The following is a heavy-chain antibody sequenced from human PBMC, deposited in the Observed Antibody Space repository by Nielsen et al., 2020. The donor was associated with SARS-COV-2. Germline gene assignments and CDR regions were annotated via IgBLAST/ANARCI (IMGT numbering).Heavy chain of an antibody. D-gene: IGHD5-18*01. CDR1: GFTISSSF. CDR2: ISHSGNYM. V-gene: IGHV3-11*03. J-gene: IGHJ6*02. Sequence: GESLKISCGASGFTISSSFMSWIRQAPGKGLEWVSYISHSGNYMIYADSVKGRLTISRDNARNSVYLQMNSLGAEDTAVYYCARTGRNMVNYYGMDVWGQGTTVTVSS. CDR3: ARTGRNMVNYYGMDV.